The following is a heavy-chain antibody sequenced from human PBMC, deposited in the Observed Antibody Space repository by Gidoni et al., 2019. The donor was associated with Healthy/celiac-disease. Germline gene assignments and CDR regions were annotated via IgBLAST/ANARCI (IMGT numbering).Heavy chain of an antibody. CDR2: ISYDGSNK. J-gene: IGHJ6*03. Sequence: QVQLVESGGGVVQPGRSLRLSCAASGFTFSSYGLHWVRQAPGKGLEWVAVISYDGSNKDYADAVKGRFTISRDNSKNTLYLQMNSLRAEDTAVYYCANQGKGLDYDFWSGSQYYYYMDVWGKGTTVTVSS. V-gene: IGHV3-30*18. CDR1: GFTFSSYG. D-gene: IGHD3-3*01. CDR3: ANQGKGLDYDFWSGSQYYYYMDV.